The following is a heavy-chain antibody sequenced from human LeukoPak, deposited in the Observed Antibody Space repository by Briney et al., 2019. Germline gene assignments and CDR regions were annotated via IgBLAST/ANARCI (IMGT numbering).Heavy chain of an antibody. CDR1: GFTFSSYA. CDR3: ARDHRHIVLVPALYGMDV. D-gene: IGHD2-2*01. J-gene: IGHJ6*02. CDR2: ISYDGSNK. V-gene: IGHV3-30-3*01. Sequence: GGSLRLSCAASGFTFSSYAMHWVRQAPGKGLEWVAVISYDGSNKYYADSVKGRFTISRDNSKNTLYLQMNSLRSDDTAVYYCARDHRHIVLVPALYGMDVWGQGTTVTVSS.